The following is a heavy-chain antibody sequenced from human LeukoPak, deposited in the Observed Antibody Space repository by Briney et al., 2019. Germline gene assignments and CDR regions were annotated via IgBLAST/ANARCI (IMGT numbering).Heavy chain of an antibody. V-gene: IGHV1-2*02. J-gene: IGHJ5*02. D-gene: IGHD3-3*01. CDR2: INPNSGGT. Sequence: ASVKVFCKASGYTFTGYYMHWVRQAPGQGLEWMGWINPNSGGTNYAQKFQGTVTMTRDTSISAAYMELSRLRSDDTAVYYCARDSGYYDFWSGYVGWFDPWGQGTLVTVSS. CDR3: ARDSGYYDFWSGYVGWFDP. CDR1: GYTFTGYY.